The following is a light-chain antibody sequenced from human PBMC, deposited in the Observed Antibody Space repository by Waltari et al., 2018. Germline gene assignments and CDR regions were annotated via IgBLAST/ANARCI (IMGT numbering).Light chain of an antibody. Sequence: QSALTQPASVSGSPGQSITISCTGTSSDIGKFNHVSWYQQHPGKAPKLIIFEDDKRPFGVSSRFSTSKAGNPASLILAGLQVDDEADYFCCSYAGDVTYVFGAGTKVTVL. J-gene: IGLJ1*01. CDR3: CSYAGDVTYV. V-gene: IGLV2-23*01. CDR2: EDD. CDR1: SSDIGKFNH.